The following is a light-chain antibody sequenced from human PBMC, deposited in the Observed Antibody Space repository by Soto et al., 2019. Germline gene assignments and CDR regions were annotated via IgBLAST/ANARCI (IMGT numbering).Light chain of an antibody. J-gene: IGKJ4*01. V-gene: IGKV1-5*03. CDR3: QQYNSYPLT. CDR2: KAS. CDR1: QSINSW. Sequence: DIQMTQSPSALSASVGDRVTITCRASQSINSWLAWYQQKSGKAPKLLIYKASSLESGVPSRFSGSGSGTEFTLIISSLQPDDFATYYCQQYNSYPLTCGGGTKVQIK.